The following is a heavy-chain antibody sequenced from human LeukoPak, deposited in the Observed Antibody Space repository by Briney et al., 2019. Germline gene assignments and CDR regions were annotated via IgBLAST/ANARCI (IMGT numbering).Heavy chain of an antibody. CDR1: GFTFSSYS. V-gene: IGHV3-21*01. D-gene: IGHD3-10*01. Sequence: PGGSLRLSCAASGFTFSSYSMNWVRQAPGKGLEWVSSISSSSSYIYYADSVKGRFTLSRDNAKNSLYLQMNSLRAEDTAVYYCARDRGGVEHFDYWGQGTLVTVSS. J-gene: IGHJ4*02. CDR3: ARDRGGVEHFDY. CDR2: ISSSSSYI.